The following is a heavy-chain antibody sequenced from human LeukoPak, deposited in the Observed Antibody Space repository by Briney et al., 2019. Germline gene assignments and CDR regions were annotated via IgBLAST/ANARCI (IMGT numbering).Heavy chain of an antibody. CDR1: GFTFRSYA. V-gene: IGHV3-23*01. Sequence: GGSLRLSCAASGFTFRSYAMSWVRQAPGQGLEWVSIIYASGASTNYADSVRGRFTTFRDNSNNMVYLQMNSLRAEDTAAYYCATDFEQDSWSGHSDWGQGTLVTVSS. CDR2: IYASGAST. D-gene: IGHD3-3*01. CDR3: ATDFEQDSWSGHSD. J-gene: IGHJ4*02.